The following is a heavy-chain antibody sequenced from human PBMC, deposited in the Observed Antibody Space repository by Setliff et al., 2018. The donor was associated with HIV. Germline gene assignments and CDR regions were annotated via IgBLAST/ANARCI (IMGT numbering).Heavy chain of an antibody. J-gene: IGHJ4*02. CDR2: TKQDGSEK. V-gene: IGHV3-7*01. D-gene: IGHD6-6*01. CDR3: VMFGISSG. CDR1: GFTFSKYW. Sequence: PGGSLRLSWGGSGFTFSKYWMNWVRQAPGKGLEWVAVTKQDGSEKYYVDSVKGRFTIYRDNAKNTLYLQMNGLRGEDTAVYYCVMFGISSGWGQGTQVTAPQ.